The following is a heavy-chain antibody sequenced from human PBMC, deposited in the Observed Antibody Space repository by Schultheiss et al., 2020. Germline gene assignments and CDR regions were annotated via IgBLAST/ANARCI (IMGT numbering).Heavy chain of an antibody. CDR2: INHSGST. Sequence: SETLSLTCTVSGYSISSSNWWGWIRQPPGKGLEWIGEINHSGSTNYNPSLKSRVTISVDTSKNQFSLNLSSVTAADTAVYYCARGRNSAVGFPPPLHGRNWFDPWGQGTLVTVSA. J-gene: IGHJ5*02. D-gene: IGHD6-13*01. V-gene: IGHV4-28*03. CDR3: ARGRNSAVGFPPPLHGRNWFDP. CDR1: GYSISSSNW.